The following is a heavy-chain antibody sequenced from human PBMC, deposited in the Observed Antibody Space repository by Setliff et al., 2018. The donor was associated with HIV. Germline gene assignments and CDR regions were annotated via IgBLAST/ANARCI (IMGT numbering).Heavy chain of an antibody. D-gene: IGHD6-19*01. CDR3: AKNPKYISGWFQYYFDY. CDR1: GFTFSRYW. V-gene: IGHV3-7*03. CDR2: IKEDGSVT. Sequence: GGSLRLSCVASGFTFSRYWMSWVRQAPGKGLEFVANIKEDGSVTNYVDSVKGRFTISRDNAKNLVFLQMSSLRAEDTAAYYCAKNPKYISGWFQYYFDYWGQGALVTVSS. J-gene: IGHJ4*02.